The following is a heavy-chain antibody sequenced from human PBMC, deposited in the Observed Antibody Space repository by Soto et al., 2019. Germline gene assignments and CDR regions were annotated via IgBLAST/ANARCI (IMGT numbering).Heavy chain of an antibody. Sequence: GGSLRLSCAASGLTFSSYAMHWVRQAPGKGLEWVAVISYDGSNKYYADSVKGRFTISRDNSKNTLYLQMNSLRAEDTAVYYCAQISYSSGWYRNYWGQGTLVTVSS. J-gene: IGHJ4*02. CDR3: AQISYSSGWYRNY. CDR1: GLTFSSYA. CDR2: ISYDGSNK. D-gene: IGHD6-19*01. V-gene: IGHV3-30-3*01.